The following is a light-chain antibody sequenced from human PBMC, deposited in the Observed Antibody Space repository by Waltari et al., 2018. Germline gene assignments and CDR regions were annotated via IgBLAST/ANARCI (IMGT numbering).Light chain of an antibody. CDR3: MQGTHWPPWT. Sequence: DVEMTQSPLSLSVTLGQPASISCKSSQSLVHSDGKTYLNWYQQRPGQSPRRLLYKVSNRDSGVPDRLSGSGSGTDFTLKISRVEAEDVGVYYCMQGTHWPPWTFGQGTKVEIK. CDR2: KVS. J-gene: IGKJ1*01. V-gene: IGKV2-30*02. CDR1: QSLVHSDGKTY.